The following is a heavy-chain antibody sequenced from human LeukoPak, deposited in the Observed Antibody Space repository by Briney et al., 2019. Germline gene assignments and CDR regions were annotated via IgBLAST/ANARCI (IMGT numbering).Heavy chain of an antibody. J-gene: IGHJ4*02. CDR2: ITSGDGSP. V-gene: IGHV3-23*01. CDR3: TKRGAYYVDY. D-gene: IGHD3-16*01. CDR1: GFTFGTSA. Sequence: AGGSLRLSCAASGFTFGTSAMSWVRQTPEKGLEWVSTITSGDGSPYYADSVKGRFTISRDNSNNMLYLQMNSLRAEDTAVYYCTKRGAYYVDYWGRGIPVTVSS.